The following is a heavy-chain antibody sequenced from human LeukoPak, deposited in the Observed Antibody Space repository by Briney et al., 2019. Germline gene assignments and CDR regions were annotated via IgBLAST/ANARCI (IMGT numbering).Heavy chain of an antibody. J-gene: IGHJ4*02. Sequence: GGSLRFSCAASGVTSNYMTWVRQAPGKGLEWVSVIYNGGTTYYADSVKGRFTISRDNSKSTLFVYLQMNSLRTDDTALYYCAGGGEAARSLAYWGQGALVTVSS. CDR3: AGGGEAARSLAY. CDR1: GVTSNY. CDR2: IYNGGTT. V-gene: IGHV3-66*02. D-gene: IGHD6-6*01.